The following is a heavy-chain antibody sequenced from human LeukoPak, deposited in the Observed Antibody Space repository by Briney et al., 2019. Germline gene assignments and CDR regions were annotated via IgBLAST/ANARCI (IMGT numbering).Heavy chain of an antibody. Sequence: GGSLRLSCGASGFTFSIYSMNWVRQAPGKGLEWVSSISSSSSYIYYADSVKGRFTISRDNAKNSLYLQMNSLRAEDTAVHYCARDGGGWYFDYWGQGTLVTVSS. J-gene: IGHJ4*02. V-gene: IGHV3-21*01. CDR1: GFTFSIYS. D-gene: IGHD6-19*01. CDR3: ARDGGGWYFDY. CDR2: ISSSSSYI.